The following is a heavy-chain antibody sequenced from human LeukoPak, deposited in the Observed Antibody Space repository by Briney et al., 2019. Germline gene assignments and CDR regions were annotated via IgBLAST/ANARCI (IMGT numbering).Heavy chain of an antibody. CDR3: ARAYAVAGS. CDR1: GFAFSSYG. D-gene: IGHD6-19*01. Sequence: GGSLRLSCAASGFAFSSYGMHWVRQAPGKGLEWVAFIRYDGINKYYADSVKGRFTISRDNAKNSLYLQMNSLRAEDTAVYYCARAYAVAGSWGQGTLVTVSS. V-gene: IGHV3-30*02. CDR2: IRYDGINK. J-gene: IGHJ4*02.